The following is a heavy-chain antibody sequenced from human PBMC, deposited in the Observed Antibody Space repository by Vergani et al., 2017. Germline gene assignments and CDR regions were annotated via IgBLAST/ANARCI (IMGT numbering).Heavy chain of an antibody. CDR1: GYSVGSGYY. J-gene: IGHJ4*02. Sequence: QVDLQESGPGLVKSSETLSLNCAVSGYSVGSGYYWGWIRQPPGRGLEWIGCVHRNGNTYYTSSLRSRATISRDTSKNQFSLRLTSVTAADTAGYYGARQNPYWSAHVDFWGRGVLVTVSA. CDR3: ARQNPYWSAHVDF. CDR2: VHRNGNT. V-gene: IGHV4-38-2*01. D-gene: IGHD2-15*01.